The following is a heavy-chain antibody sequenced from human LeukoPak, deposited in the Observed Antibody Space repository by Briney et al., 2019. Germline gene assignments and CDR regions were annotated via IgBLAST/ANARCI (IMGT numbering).Heavy chain of an antibody. CDR2: IRSKASSYAT. J-gene: IGHJ6*03. CDR3: TRSRDVYYDFWSGYLEGYMDV. CDR1: GFTFSGSA. D-gene: IGHD3-3*01. V-gene: IGHV3-73*01. Sequence: PGGSLRLSCAASGFTFSGSAMHWVRQASGKGLEWVGRIRSKASSYATAYAASVKGRFTISRDDSKNTAYLQMNSLKTEDTAVYYCTRSRDVYYDFWSGYLEGYMDVWGKGTTVTVSS.